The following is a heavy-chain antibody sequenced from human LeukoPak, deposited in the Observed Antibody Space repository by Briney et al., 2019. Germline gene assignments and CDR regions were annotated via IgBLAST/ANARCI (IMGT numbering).Heavy chain of an antibody. Sequence: GGSLRLSCAASGFTVSSYGMHWVRQAPGKGLEWVSSITGSGDYTYYIDSVKGRFTISRDNSKNILYLQMNSLRGEDTALYYCAKDGLYYDGSAHVYYFDYWGQGTLVAVSS. CDR2: ITGSGDYT. V-gene: IGHV3-23*01. CDR3: AKDGLYYDGSAHVYYFDY. CDR1: GFTVSSYG. J-gene: IGHJ4*02. D-gene: IGHD3-22*01.